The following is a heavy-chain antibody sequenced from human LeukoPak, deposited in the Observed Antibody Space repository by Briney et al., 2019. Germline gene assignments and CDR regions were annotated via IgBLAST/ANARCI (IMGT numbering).Heavy chain of an antibody. CDR3: ARVGRYSLGRALDI. CDR2: ISAYNGNT. Sequence: GASVKVSCKASGYTFTSCGISWVRQTPGQGLEWMGWISAYNGNTNYVQKLQGRVTMTTDTSTSTAYMELRSLRSDDTVVYYCARVGRYSLGRALDIWGQGTMVTVSS. J-gene: IGHJ3*02. CDR1: GYTFTSCG. V-gene: IGHV1-18*01. D-gene: IGHD2-21*01.